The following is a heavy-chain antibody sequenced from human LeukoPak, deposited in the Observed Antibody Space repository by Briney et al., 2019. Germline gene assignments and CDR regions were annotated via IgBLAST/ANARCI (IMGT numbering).Heavy chain of an antibody. V-gene: IGHV3-30-3*01. Sequence: PGRSLRLSCAASGFTFSSYAMHWVRQAPGKGLEWVAVISYDGSNKYYADSVKGRFTISRDNSKNTLYLQMNSLRAEDTAVYYCARGSPGIAAAGFDYWGQGTLVTVSS. CDR2: ISYDGSNK. CDR3: ARGSPGIAAAGFDY. D-gene: IGHD6-13*01. J-gene: IGHJ4*02. CDR1: GFTFSSYA.